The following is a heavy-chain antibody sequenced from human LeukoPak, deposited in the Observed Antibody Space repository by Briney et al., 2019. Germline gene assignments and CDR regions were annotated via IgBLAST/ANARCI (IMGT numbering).Heavy chain of an antibody. CDR3: ARDFGAVAGSSDY. Sequence: GGSLRLSCAASGFTFSSYSMNWVRQAPGKGLEWVSSISSSSSYIYYADSVKGRFTISRDNAKNSLYLQMNSLRAEDTAVYYCARDFGAVAGSSDYWGQGTLVTVSP. D-gene: IGHD6-19*01. V-gene: IGHV3-21*01. J-gene: IGHJ4*02. CDR1: GFTFSSYS. CDR2: ISSSSSYI.